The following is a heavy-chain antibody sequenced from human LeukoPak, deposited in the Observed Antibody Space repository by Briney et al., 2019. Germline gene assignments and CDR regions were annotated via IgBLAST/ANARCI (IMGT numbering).Heavy chain of an antibody. CDR3: ARGYDNSKTGY. V-gene: IGHV4-34*01. CDR1: GGSLSGQY. J-gene: IGHJ4*02. D-gene: IGHD4-11*01. CDR2: IHPSGST. Sequence: SETLSLTCAVHGGSLSGQYWSWIRQPPGKGLEWIGEIHPSGSTNYNPSLESRVIMSLDTSKNQFSLRLSSVTAADTGLYYCARGYDNSKTGYWGQGTLVTVFS.